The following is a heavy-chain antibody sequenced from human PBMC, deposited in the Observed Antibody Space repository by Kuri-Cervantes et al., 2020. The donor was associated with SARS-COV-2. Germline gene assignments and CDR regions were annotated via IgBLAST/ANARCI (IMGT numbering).Heavy chain of an antibody. CDR2: ISYDGGYE. Sequence: GESLKISCAASGFSFSNYAMHWVRQAPGKGLEWVAIISYDGGYENHADSVQGRFTISRDNDKHTLYLQVNSVKTEDTAVYYCARDPYVGSGYYLLDFWGQGTLVTVSS. D-gene: IGHD3-22*01. V-gene: IGHV3-30*03. CDR3: ARDPYVGSGYYLLDF. J-gene: IGHJ4*02. CDR1: GFSFSNYA.